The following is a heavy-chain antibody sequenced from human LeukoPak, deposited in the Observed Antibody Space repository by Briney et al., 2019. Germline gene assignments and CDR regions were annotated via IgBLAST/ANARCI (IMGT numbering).Heavy chain of an antibody. V-gene: IGHV4-34*01. D-gene: IGHD3-10*01. CDR2: FNHNWGA. J-gene: IGHJ4*02. CDR3: ARDPPRTYGSPRDDY. Sequence: SETLSLTCAVYSGSFSGYYWTWFRQPPGKGLEWIGEFNHNWGAKYNPSLKSRVTISVDTSKNHLSLSLNSVTTADTAVYYCARDPPRTYGSPRDDYWGQGTLVTVSS. CDR1: SGSFSGYY.